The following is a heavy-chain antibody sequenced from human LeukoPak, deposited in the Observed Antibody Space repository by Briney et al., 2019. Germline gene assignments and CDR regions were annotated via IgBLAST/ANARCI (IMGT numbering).Heavy chain of an antibody. CDR2: ITGSGGST. Sequence: GGSLRLSCAASGFTFSSYAMSWVRQAPGKGLEWVSAITGSGGSTYYADSVKGRFTISRDNAKNSLYLQMNSLRAEDTALYYCAKDYYGSGSANFDYWGQGTLVTVSS. D-gene: IGHD3-10*01. J-gene: IGHJ4*02. CDR1: GFTFSSYA. V-gene: IGHV3-23*01. CDR3: AKDYYGSGSANFDY.